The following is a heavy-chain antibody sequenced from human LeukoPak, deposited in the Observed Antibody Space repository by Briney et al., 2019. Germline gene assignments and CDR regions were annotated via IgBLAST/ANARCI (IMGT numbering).Heavy chain of an antibody. V-gene: IGHV3-21*04. CDR1: GFTFSSYS. CDR2: ISSSSSYI. Sequence: PGGSLRLSCAASGFTFSSYSMNWVRQAPGKGLEWVSSISSSSSYIYYADSVKGRFTISRDNAKNSLYLQMNSLRAEDTAVYYCAKYYDSSGYYYYYFDYWGQGTLVTVSS. D-gene: IGHD3-22*01. J-gene: IGHJ4*02. CDR3: AKYYDSSGYYYYYFDY.